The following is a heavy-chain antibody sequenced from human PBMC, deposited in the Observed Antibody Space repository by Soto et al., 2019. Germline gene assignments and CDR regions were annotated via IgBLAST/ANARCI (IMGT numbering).Heavy chain of an antibody. CDR1: GFTFSSYA. D-gene: IGHD3-3*01. CDR3: AKGLAFGVLINFDY. J-gene: IGHJ4*02. Sequence: EVQLLESGGNLVQPGGSLRLSCAASGFTFSSYAMSWVRQAPGKGLEWVSAITDNGDKTYYADSVKGRFTVSRDNSKNTRYLQMNNLSAEDRAVYYCAKGLAFGVLINFDYWGRGTLVTVSS. V-gene: IGHV3-23*01. CDR2: ITDNGDKT.